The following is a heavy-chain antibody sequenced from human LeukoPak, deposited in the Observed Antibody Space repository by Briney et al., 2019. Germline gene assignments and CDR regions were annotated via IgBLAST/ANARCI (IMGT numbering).Heavy chain of an antibody. Sequence: PGGSLRLSCAASGFTFRNYAMLWVRQAPGKGLEWVAVILHDGSNKYYADSVKGRFTISRDNSKNTLYLQMNSLRADDAALYYCARGDCGGDCYLSMATYDIWGQGTKVTVSS. J-gene: IGHJ3*02. D-gene: IGHD2-21*02. CDR3: ARGDCGGDCYLSMATYDI. CDR2: ILHDGSNK. V-gene: IGHV3-30-3*01. CDR1: GFTFRNYA.